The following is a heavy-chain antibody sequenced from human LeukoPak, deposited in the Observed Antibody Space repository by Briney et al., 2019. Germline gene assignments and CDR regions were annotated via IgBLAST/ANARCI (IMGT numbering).Heavy chain of an antibody. CDR3: ARVEEQLAGNYYYYYMDV. Sequence: SVKVSCKASGGTFSSYYISWVRQAPGQGLEWMGGISPIFGTANYAQKFQGRVTITADESTSTAYMELSSLRSEDTAVYYCARVEEQLAGNYYYYYMDVWVKGTTVTVPS. J-gene: IGHJ6*03. V-gene: IGHV1-69*01. CDR2: ISPIFGTA. CDR1: GGTFSSYY. D-gene: IGHD6-13*01.